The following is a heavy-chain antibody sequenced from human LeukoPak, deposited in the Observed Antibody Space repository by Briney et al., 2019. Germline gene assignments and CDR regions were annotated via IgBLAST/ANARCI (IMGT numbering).Heavy chain of an antibody. J-gene: IGHJ4*02. Sequence: GGSLRLSCAASGFTVSSNYMSWVRQAPGKGLEWVSVIYSGGSTYYADSVKGRFTISRDNSKNTLYLQMNSLRAEDTAVYYCARRIFGVVIEDHWGQGTLVTVSS. V-gene: IGHV3-53*01. D-gene: IGHD3-3*01. CDR2: IYSGGST. CDR3: ARRIFGVVIEDH. CDR1: GFTVSSNY.